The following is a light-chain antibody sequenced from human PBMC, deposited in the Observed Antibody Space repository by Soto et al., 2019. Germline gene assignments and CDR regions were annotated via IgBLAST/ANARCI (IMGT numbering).Light chain of an antibody. CDR3: SSYTTSNTRQIV. CDR2: DVS. CDR1: SSDVGGYNY. J-gene: IGLJ1*01. Sequence: QSALTQPASVSGSPGQSITISCTGTSSDVGGYNYVSWYQHHPGKAPKLIIYDVSNRPSGVSILFSGSKSDNTASLTISGLQPEDEADYHCSSYTTSNTRQIVFGTGTKVTVL. V-gene: IGLV2-14*03.